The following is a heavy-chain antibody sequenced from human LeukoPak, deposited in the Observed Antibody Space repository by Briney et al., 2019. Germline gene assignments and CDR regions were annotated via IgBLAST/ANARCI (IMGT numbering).Heavy chain of an antibody. CDR2: IYYSGST. V-gene: IGHV4-61*01. Sequence: SETLSLACTVSGGSISSSSYYWSWIRQPPGKGLEWIGYIYYSGSTNYNPSLKSRVTISVDTSKNQFSLKLSSVTAAGTAVYYCARVGYSGSYYDEYYFDYWGQGTLVTVSS. D-gene: IGHD1-26*01. CDR1: GGSISSSSYY. CDR3: ARVGYSGSYYDEYYFDY. J-gene: IGHJ4*02.